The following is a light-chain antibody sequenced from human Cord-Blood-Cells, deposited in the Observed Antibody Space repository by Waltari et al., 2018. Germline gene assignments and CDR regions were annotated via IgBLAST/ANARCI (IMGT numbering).Light chain of an antibody. Sequence: EIVLTQSPATLSLSPGERATLSCRASQSVSSYLAWYQQKPGQAPRLLIYDASNRATGIPARFSGSGSETDFTLTISSLEPEVFAVYYCQQSSNWPPVTFGPGTKVDIK. J-gene: IGKJ3*01. CDR2: DAS. V-gene: IGKV3-11*01. CDR1: QSVSSY. CDR3: QQSSNWPPVT.